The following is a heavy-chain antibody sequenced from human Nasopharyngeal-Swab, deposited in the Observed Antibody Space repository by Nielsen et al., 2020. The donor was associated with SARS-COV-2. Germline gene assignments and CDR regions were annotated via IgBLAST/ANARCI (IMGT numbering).Heavy chain of an antibody. J-gene: IGHJ4*02. CDR1: GFTFSSYA. CDR3: ARDLVGATY. V-gene: IGHV3-30*04. D-gene: IGHD1-26*01. CDR2: ISYDESNK. Sequence: GESLKISCAASGFTFSSYAMHWVRQAPGKGLEWVAVISYDESNKYYADSVKGRFTISRDNSKNTLYLQMNSLRAEDTAVYYCARDLVGATYWGQGTLVTVSS.